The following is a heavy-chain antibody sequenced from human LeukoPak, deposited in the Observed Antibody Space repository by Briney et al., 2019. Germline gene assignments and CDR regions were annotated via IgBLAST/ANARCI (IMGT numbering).Heavy chain of an antibody. D-gene: IGHD2-15*01. Sequence: ASVKVSCKASGYTFTGYYIHWVRQAPGQGLEWMGWINPNSGGTHYAQKFQGRVTMTRDTSISTAYMELSRLRSDDTAVYYCARDGSYCSGGSCYPNWFDPWGQGTLDTVSS. CDR1: GYTFTGYY. J-gene: IGHJ5*02. V-gene: IGHV1-2*02. CDR3: ARDGSYCSGGSCYPNWFDP. CDR2: INPNSGGT.